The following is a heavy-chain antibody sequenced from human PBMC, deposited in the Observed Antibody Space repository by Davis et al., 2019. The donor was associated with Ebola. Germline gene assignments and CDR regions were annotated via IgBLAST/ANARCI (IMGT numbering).Heavy chain of an antibody. J-gene: IGHJ4*02. V-gene: IGHV4-39*01. Sequence: MPSETLSLTCTVSGGSTSSSSYYWGWIRQPPGKGLEWIGSIYYSGSTCYTPSLKSRVTIPVHTSDNQFSLKLSSVTAADTAVYYCARAQITVTTLLFDYWGQGTLVTVSS. CDR2: IYYSGST. CDR3: ARAQITVTTLLFDY. CDR1: GGSTSSSSYY. D-gene: IGHD4-17*01.